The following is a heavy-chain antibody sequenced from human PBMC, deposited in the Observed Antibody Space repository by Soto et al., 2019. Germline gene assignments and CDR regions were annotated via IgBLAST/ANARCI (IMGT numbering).Heavy chain of an antibody. Sequence: SETLSLTCTVSGGSISSGGYYWSWIRQHPGKGLEWIGYIYYSGSTYYNSSLKSRVTISVDTSKNQFSLKLSSVTAADTAVYYCARAGSPVVTEENYYYGMDVWGQGTTVTVSS. CDR3: ARAGSPVVTEENYYYGMDV. J-gene: IGHJ6*02. D-gene: IGHD2-15*01. CDR2: IYYSGST. CDR1: GGSISSGGYY. V-gene: IGHV4-31*02.